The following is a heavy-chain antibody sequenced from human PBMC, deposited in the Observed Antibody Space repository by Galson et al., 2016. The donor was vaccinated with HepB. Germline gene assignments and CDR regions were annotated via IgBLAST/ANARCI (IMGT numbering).Heavy chain of an antibody. J-gene: IGHJ4*02. CDR3: ARRAAAGNFDY. D-gene: IGHD6-13*01. CDR1: GGSISSSTYY. CDR2: IYYSGST. Sequence: ETLSLTCTVSGGSISSSTYYWGWIRQPPGKGLEWIGSIYYSGSTYYNPSLKSRVTISVDTSKNQFSLKLSSVAAADTAVDYCARRAAAGNFDYWGQGTLVTVSS. V-gene: IGHV4-39*07.